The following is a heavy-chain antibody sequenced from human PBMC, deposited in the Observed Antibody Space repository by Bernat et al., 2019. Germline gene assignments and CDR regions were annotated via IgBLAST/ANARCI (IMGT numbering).Heavy chain of an antibody. CDR3: ARGELNMDYYYYYMDV. J-gene: IGHJ6*03. D-gene: IGHD3-10*01. V-gene: IGHV4-39*01. Sequence: QLQLQESGPGLVKPSETLSLTCNVSGGFISSRSYYWGWIRQPRGKGLEWIGSVYYSGSDYYSGTQYHPSHKSRVNISVDTSKNQISLKVTSVTAADTAVYYCARGELNMDYYYYYMDVWGSGTTVTVSS. CDR1: GGFISSRSYY. CDR2: VYYSGSDYYSGT.